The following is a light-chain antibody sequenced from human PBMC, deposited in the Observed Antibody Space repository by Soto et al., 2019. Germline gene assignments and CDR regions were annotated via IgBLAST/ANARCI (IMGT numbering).Light chain of an antibody. CDR3: QQYGSSPNT. CDR1: QYVGSR. CDR2: YMS. Sequence: EIVLTQSPATLSSSPGETATLSCRASQYVGSRLAWYQHKPGQAPRLLIYYMSKRATGIPARFSGSGSGTDFTLTISRLEPEDFAVYYCQQYGSSPNTFGQGTKLEIK. V-gene: IGKV3-20*01. J-gene: IGKJ2*01.